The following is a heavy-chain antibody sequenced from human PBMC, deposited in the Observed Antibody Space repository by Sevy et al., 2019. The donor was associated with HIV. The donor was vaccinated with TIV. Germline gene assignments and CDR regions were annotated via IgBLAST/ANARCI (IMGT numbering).Heavy chain of an antibody. Sequence: GGSLRLSCAASGFTFSSYGMHWVRQAPGKGLEWVAFIRYARSNKYYADSVKGRFTISRDNSKNTLYLQMNSLRAEDTAVYYCAKDRGVATRNDYFDHWGQGTLVTVSS. CDR3: AKDRGVATRNDYFDH. V-gene: IGHV3-30*02. D-gene: IGHD5-12*01. CDR2: IRYARSNK. J-gene: IGHJ4*02. CDR1: GFTFSSYG.